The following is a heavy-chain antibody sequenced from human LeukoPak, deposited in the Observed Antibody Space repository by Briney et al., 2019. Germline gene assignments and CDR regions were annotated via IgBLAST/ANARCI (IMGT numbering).Heavy chain of an antibody. Sequence: GGSLRLSCAASGFTVSSNYMTWVRQAPGKGLEWVSTVSGSGGSTYYADSVKGRFTISRDNSKNTLHLQMNSLRAEDTAVYYCAKLRFGARDNWGQGTLVTVSS. V-gene: IGHV3-23*01. CDR2: VSGSGGST. CDR1: GFTVSSNY. D-gene: IGHD3-3*01. CDR3: AKLRFGARDN. J-gene: IGHJ4*02.